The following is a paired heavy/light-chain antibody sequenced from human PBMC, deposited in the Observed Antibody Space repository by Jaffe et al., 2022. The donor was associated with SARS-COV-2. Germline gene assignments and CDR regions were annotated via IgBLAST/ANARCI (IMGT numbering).Light chain of an antibody. CDR2: KDN. CDR3: QSSDSSGDWPYV. J-gene: IGLJ1*01. CDR1: ALPKQF. V-gene: IGLV3-25*03. Sequence: SYELTQPPSVSVSPGQTARITCSGDALPKQFAHWYQQKPGQAPVMVIYKDNERPSGIPERFSASSSGTTVTLTISGVQAEDEADYYCQSSDSSGDWPYVFGTATKVTVL.
Heavy chain of an antibody. CDR3: ARSGPDLPGSGSFYNWFDS. D-gene: IGHD3-10*01. CDR1: GYIFPSHC. J-gene: IGHJ5*01. Sequence: EVRLVQSGAEVKKPGESLKISCKGSGYIFPSHCIGWVRQMSGKGLEWMGVICPSDSDTRYNPSFQGQVTISADKSISTAYLQWTSLKASDTAVYYCARSGPDLPGSGSFYNWFDSWGQGTLVTVAS. CDR2: ICPSDSDT. V-gene: IGHV5-51*01.